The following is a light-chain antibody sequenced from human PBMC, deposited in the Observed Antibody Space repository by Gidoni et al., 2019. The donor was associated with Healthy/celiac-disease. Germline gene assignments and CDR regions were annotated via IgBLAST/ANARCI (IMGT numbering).Light chain of an antibody. CDR2: GAS. J-gene: IGKJ4*01. Sequence: EIVMTQSPATLSVSPGERATISCRASQSVSSNLAWYQQKPGQSPRLLIYGASTRATGIPARFSCSGSWTEFTLTISSLQSEDSAVYYCQQYNNWPPLTFGGGTKVEIK. CDR1: QSVSSN. CDR3: QQYNNWPPLT. V-gene: IGKV3-15*01.